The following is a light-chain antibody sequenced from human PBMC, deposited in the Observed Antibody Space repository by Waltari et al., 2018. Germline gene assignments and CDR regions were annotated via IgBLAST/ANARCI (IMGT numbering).Light chain of an antibody. CDR2: DAS. J-gene: IGKJ4*01. Sequence: EIVLTQSPATLAVSPGERATLSCRASQSIRSTLAWYQQKPGQAPRLLIYDASTRATGIPVRFSGSGSGTYFTLTISSLQSEDFAVYYCQQYTNWPLTFGGGTKVEI. CDR3: QQYTNWPLT. CDR1: QSIRST. V-gene: IGKV3D-15*01.